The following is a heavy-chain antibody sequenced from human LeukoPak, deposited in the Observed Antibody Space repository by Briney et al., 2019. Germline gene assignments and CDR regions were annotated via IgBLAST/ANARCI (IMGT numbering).Heavy chain of an antibody. CDR1: GYTFTSYG. D-gene: IGHD6-19*01. CDR3: ARDSPYSSGWYYYYYYYMDV. V-gene: IGHV1-18*01. CDR2: ISAYNGNT. J-gene: IGHJ6*03. Sequence: ASVKVSCKASGYTFTSYGISWVRQAPGQGLEWMGWISAYNGNTNYAQKLQGRVTMTTDTSTSTAYMELRSLRSDDTAVYYCARDSPYSSGWYYYYYYYMDVWGKGTTVAVSS.